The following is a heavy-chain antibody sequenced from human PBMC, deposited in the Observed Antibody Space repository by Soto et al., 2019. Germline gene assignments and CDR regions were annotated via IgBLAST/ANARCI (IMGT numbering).Heavy chain of an antibody. CDR3: ATGWYLDN. D-gene: IGHD2-15*01. V-gene: IGHV3-15*01. Sequence: GGSLRLSCAGSGFIFSNAWMNWVRQAPGKGLEWVGRIKSKPEGGTTDYAAPVKGRFTVSRDDSKNMVYLQMNSLKTEDTAVYYCATGWYLDNWGQGTLVTVSS. J-gene: IGHJ4*02. CDR2: IKSKPEGGTT. CDR1: GFIFSNAW.